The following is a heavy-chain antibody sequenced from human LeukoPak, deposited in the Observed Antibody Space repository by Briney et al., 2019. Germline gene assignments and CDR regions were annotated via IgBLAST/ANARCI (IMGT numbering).Heavy chain of an antibody. J-gene: IGHJ4*02. V-gene: IGHV3-33*01. CDR2: IWYDGNSE. Sequence: GTSLRLSCAASGFTFSSFGMHWVRQAPGKGLEWVTLIWYDGNSEYYVDSVKGRFTISRDNSKNTLYLQINSLRAEDTAVYYCARDLRSSGWYYFDYWGQGTLVTVSS. D-gene: IGHD6-19*01. CDR1: GFTFSSFG. CDR3: ARDLRSSGWYYFDY.